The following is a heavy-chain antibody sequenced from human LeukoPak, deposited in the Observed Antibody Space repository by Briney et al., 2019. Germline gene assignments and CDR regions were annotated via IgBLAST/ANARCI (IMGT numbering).Heavy chain of an antibody. D-gene: IGHD1-1*01. J-gene: IGHJ5*02. Sequence: RASVKVSCTASGYTFTGYYMHWVRQAPGQGLEWMGWINPNSGGTNYAQKFQGRVTINRDTSISTAYMELSRLRSDDTAVYYCAREVEGDWFDPWGQGTLVTVSS. V-gene: IGHV1-2*02. CDR1: GYTFTGYY. CDR2: INPNSGGT. CDR3: AREVEGDWFDP.